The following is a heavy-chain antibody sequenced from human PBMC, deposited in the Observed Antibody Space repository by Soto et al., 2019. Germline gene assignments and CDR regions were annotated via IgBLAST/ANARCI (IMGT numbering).Heavy chain of an antibody. CDR1: GFTFSRYG. J-gene: IGHJ4*02. D-gene: IGHD4-17*01. CDR3: AKDLYGEGPIDY. CDR2: ISYDGSNK. V-gene: IGHV3-30*18. Sequence: PGGSLRLSCAASGFTFSRYGMHWVRQAPGKWLEWVAVISYDGSNKYYADSVKGRFTISRDNSKNTLYLQMNSLRAEDTAVYYCAKDLYGEGPIDYWGQGTLVTVSS.